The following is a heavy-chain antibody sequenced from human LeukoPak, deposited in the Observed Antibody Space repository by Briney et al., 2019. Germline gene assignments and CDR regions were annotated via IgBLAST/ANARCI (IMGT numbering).Heavy chain of an antibody. D-gene: IGHD6-19*01. Sequence: QPGTSLRLSCATSGFNFRMHAMHWVRQAPGKGLEWVAMIWREGNVKYYVDSVKGRFTISRDGFTSELYLQMDRLRVEDTAVYYCVTDPPDSGWAFWSWGQGALVTVAS. V-gene: IGHV3-33*01. J-gene: IGHJ5*02. CDR3: VTDPPDSGWAFWS. CDR2: IWREGNVK. CDR1: GFNFRMHA.